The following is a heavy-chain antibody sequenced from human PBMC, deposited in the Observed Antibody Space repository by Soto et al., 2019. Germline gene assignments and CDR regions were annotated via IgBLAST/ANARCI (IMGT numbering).Heavy chain of an antibody. Sequence: GGSLRLSCAASGFTFSSYWMHWVRQAPGKGLVWVSRINSDGSSTSYADSVKGRFPISRDNAKNTLYLQMNSLRAEDTAVYYCARDGVYPRLFDYWGQGTLVTVSS. D-gene: IGHD6-6*01. J-gene: IGHJ4*02. CDR1: GFTFSSYW. CDR3: ARDGVYPRLFDY. CDR2: INSDGSST. V-gene: IGHV3-74*01.